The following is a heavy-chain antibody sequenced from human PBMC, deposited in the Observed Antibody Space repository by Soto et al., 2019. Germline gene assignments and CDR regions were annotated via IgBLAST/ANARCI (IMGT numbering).Heavy chain of an antibody. J-gene: IGHJ6*02. Sequence: GGSLRLSCAASGFTFSDYYMSWIRQAPGKGLEYISYISSSSGSTNYADSVKGRFTISRDNAKNSLYLQMSSLRSEDTAVYYCAREQYYYDSSGYARDYYYYYGMDVWGQGTTVTVSS. CDR2: ISSSSGST. V-gene: IGHV3-11*05. D-gene: IGHD3-22*01. CDR3: AREQYYYDSSGYARDYYYYYGMDV. CDR1: GFTFSDYY.